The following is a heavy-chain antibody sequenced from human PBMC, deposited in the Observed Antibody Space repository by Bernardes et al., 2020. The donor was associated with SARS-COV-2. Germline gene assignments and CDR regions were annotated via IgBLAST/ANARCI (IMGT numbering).Heavy chain of an antibody. CDR3: TREHSDISASYSGSGDFQR. CDR1: GFTFSRYW. V-gene: IGHV3-74*01. D-gene: IGHD3-10*01. Sequence: SLRLSCAASGFTFSRYWMHWVRQAPGKGLVWVSRIDSDGSSTTYADAVKGRFTMSRDNAKNTLYLQMNSLTAEDTAVYYCTREHSDISASYSGSGDFQRWGQGTLVTVSS. CDR2: IDSDGSST. J-gene: IGHJ1*01.